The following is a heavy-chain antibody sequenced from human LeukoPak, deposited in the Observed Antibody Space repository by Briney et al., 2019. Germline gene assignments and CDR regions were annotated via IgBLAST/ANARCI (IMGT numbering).Heavy chain of an antibody. D-gene: IGHD6-13*01. CDR1: GYTFTSYY. Sequence: ASVKVSCKASGYTFTSYYMHWVRQAPGQGLEWMGIINPSGGSTSYAQKFQGRVTMTRDTSISTAYMELSRLRSDDTAVYYCASGLGPAAIFIAAAGTSDIWGQGTMVTVSS. J-gene: IGHJ3*02. CDR3: ASGLGPAAIFIAAAGTSDI. CDR2: INPSGGST. V-gene: IGHV1-46*01.